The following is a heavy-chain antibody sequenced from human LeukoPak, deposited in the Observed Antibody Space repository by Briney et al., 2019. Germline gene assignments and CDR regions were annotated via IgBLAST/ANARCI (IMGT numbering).Heavy chain of an antibody. J-gene: IGHJ4*02. V-gene: IGHV3-30*01. Sequence: PGGSLRLSCAASGFTFSSYAMHWVRQAPGKGLEWVAVISDDGSNKYYVDSVKGRFTISRDNSKNTLYLQMNSLRAEDTAVYYCARDPGGTSPWGQGTLVTVSS. CDR3: ARDPGGTSP. CDR1: GFTFSSYA. CDR2: ISDDGSNK. D-gene: IGHD1-1*01.